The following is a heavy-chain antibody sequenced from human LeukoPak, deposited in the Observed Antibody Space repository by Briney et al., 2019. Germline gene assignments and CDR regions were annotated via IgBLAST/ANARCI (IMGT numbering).Heavy chain of an antibody. CDR1: GYTFTGYY. V-gene: IGHV1-2*02. CDR2: INPNSGGT. CDR3: ARDGGLNYYDSSGYFYPGSDY. J-gene: IGHJ4*02. Sequence: ASVTVSCKASGYTFTGYYMHWVRQAPGQGLEWMGWINPNSGGTDYAQKFQGRVTMTRDTSISTAYMELSRLRSDDTAVYYCARDGGLNYYDSSGYFYPGSDYRGQGTLVTVSS. D-gene: IGHD3-22*01.